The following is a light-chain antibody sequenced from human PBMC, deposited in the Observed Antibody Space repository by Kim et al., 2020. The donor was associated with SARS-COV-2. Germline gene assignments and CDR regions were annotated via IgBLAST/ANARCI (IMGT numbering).Light chain of an antibody. CDR1: QSVSSTY. CDR2: GAS. V-gene: IGKV3-20*01. J-gene: IGKJ2*03. CDR3: QQYGSSPLYS. Sequence: SPGERATRACRASQSVSSTYLAWYQQKPGQTPRLLIHGASSRATGIPDRFSGSGSGTDFTLTISRLEPEDFAVYYCQQYGSSPLYSFGQGTKLEI.